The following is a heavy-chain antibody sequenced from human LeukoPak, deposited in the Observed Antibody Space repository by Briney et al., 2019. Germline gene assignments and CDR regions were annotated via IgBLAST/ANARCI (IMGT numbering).Heavy chain of an antibody. Sequence: PGGSLRLSCAASGFTFSSYDMHWVRQATGKGLEWVSAIGTAGDTYYPGSVKGRFTISRENAKNSLYLQMNSLRAGDTAVYYCARGRGYCRSTSCPIFDYWGQGTLVTVSS. CDR1: GFTFSSYD. J-gene: IGHJ4*02. V-gene: IGHV3-13*01. D-gene: IGHD2-2*01. CDR2: IGTAGDT. CDR3: ARGRGYCRSTSCPIFDY.